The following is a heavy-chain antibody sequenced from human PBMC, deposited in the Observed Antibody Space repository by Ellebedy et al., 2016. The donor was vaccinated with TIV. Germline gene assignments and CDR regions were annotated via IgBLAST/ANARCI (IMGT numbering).Heavy chain of an antibody. CDR2: IIGDGSKT. CDR3: ARDNDYKIDY. CDR1: GFTFSNHW. J-gene: IGHJ4*02. V-gene: IGHV3-74*01. Sequence: GESLKISCAASGFTFSNHWMYWVRQAPGKGLLYISRIIGDGSKTNYADSVKVRFTISRDNAKNTLYLQLNSLGADDTAVYYCARDNDYKIDYWGQGTLVTVSS. D-gene: IGHD4-11*01.